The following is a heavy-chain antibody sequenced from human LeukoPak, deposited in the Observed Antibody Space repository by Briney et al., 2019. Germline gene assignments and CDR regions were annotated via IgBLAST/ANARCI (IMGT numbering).Heavy chain of an antibody. CDR2: VSGSGGKT. V-gene: IGHV3-23*01. CDR3: AKELWEGSGYIDS. J-gene: IGHJ4*02. Sequence: GGSLRLSCAASRFTFSDYPMAWLRQAQGKGLEWVSVVSGSGGKTLYVDSVKGRFTISRDNSKNTLSLQMNSLKAEDTALYFCAKELWEGSGYIDSWGQGTLVTVSS. D-gene: IGHD3-3*01. CDR1: RFTFSDYP.